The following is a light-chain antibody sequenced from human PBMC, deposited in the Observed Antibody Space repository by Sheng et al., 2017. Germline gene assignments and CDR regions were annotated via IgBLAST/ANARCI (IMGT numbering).Light chain of an antibody. CDR3: QQYNNWPRT. J-gene: IGKJ1*01. V-gene: IGKV3-15*01. CDR2: GAS. CDR1: QSVNSK. Sequence: EVIMTQSPVTLSVSPGGGATLSCRASQSVNSKLAWYQQKPGQTPRLLIYGASTRATGIPARFSGSGSGTEFTLTISSLQSEDSAVYYCQQYNNWPRTFGQGTKVEIK.